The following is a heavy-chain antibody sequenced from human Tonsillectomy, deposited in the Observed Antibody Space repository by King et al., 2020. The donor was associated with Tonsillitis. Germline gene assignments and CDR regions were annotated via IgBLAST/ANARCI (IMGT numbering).Heavy chain of an antibody. J-gene: IGHJ4*02. V-gene: IGHV4-59*08. D-gene: IGHD3-10*01. CDR1: GGSIGNYH. CDR2: IYYGGTG. Sequence: QLQESGPGLVKPSETLSLTCTVSGGSIGNYHWSWIRQPPGKGLEWIGHIYYGGTGNYNPSLKSRVTMSLPTSKSQFSLRLNSVTAADTAVYYCARRAMLRGIFDYWGEGILVTVSS. CDR3: ARRAMLRGIFDY.